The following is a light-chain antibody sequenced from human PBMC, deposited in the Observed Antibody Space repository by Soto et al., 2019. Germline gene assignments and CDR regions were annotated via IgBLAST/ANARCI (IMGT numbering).Light chain of an antibody. CDR2: NNN. V-gene: IGLV1-51*01. J-gene: IGLJ3*02. CDR1: RSNIGNNY. Sequence: QSVLTQPPSVSAAPGQKVTISCSGSRSNIGNNYVAWYQQFPGTVPKLLIYNNNGRPSGTPDRFSGSASGTSATLTITGLQTGDEADYFCLTWDTSMRTGVIVVGTKLTVL. CDR3: LTWDTSMRTGV.